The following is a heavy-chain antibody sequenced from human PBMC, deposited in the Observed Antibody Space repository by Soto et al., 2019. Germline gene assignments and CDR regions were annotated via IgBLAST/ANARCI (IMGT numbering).Heavy chain of an antibody. Sequence: SETLSLTCTVSGASISNYDWTWIRQPPGRGLEWIGYISYSGSTNYNPSLKSRVTISVDTSKNQFSLKLISMTAADTAVYYCARVGGYLLGAFDIWGQGTMVTVPS. CDR1: GASISNYD. CDR2: ISYSGST. J-gene: IGHJ3*02. D-gene: IGHD5-12*01. V-gene: IGHV4-59*01. CDR3: ARVGGYLLGAFDI.